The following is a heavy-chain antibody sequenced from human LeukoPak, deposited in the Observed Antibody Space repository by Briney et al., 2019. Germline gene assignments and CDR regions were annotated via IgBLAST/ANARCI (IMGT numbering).Heavy chain of an antibody. D-gene: IGHD3-3*01. CDR2: IHHSGRY. CDR3: ARLTFPGLRYDERRTFDI. CDR1: GCSSYSDD. J-gene: IGHJ3*02. Sequence: PSEALSLTCAVSGCSSYSDDWSWIRRPPGKGLEGIGHIHHSGRYNYNPFLVSLVTLSVEMPRKQFALRLSCVTAAATAVQYCARLTFPGLRYDERRTFDIWGQGSVVTVSS. V-gene: IGHV4-59*08.